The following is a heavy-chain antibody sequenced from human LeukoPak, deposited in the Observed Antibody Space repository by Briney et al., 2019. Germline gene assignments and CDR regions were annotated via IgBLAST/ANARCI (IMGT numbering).Heavy chain of an antibody. Sequence: PGGSLRLSCAASGFTFSSYGMHWVRQAPGKGLEWVAFIRYDGSNKYYADSVKGRFTISRDNSKNTLYLQMNSLRAEDTAVYYCAIRGTMMAPGFDIWGQGTMVTVSS. CDR2: IRYDGSNK. V-gene: IGHV3-30*02. CDR3: AIRGTMMAPGFDI. D-gene: IGHD3-22*01. CDR1: GFTFSSYG. J-gene: IGHJ3*02.